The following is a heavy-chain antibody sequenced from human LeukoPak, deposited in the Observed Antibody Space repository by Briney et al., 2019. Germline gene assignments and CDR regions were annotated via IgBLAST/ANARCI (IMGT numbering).Heavy chain of an antibody. V-gene: IGHV3-15*01. D-gene: IGHD6-13*01. Sequence: GGSPRLSCAASGFTFSNAWMSWVRQAPGKGLEWVGRIKSKTDGGTTDYAAPVKGRFTISRDDSKNTLYLQMNSLKTEDTAVYYCTTAMYSSSWYTYYFDYWGQGTLVTVSS. CDR1: GFTFSNAW. CDR2: IKSKTDGGTT. J-gene: IGHJ4*02. CDR3: TTAMYSSSWYTYYFDY.